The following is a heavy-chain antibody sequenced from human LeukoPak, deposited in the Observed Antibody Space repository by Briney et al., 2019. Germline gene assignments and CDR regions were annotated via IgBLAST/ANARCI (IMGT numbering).Heavy chain of an antibody. J-gene: IGHJ3*02. CDR2: IKQDGSEK. CDR1: GFTLSSYW. V-gene: IGHV3-7*01. D-gene: IGHD6-19*01. CDR3: ASRRSGWPNDAFDI. Sequence: PGGSLRLSCAASGFTLSSYWMSWVRQAPGKGLEWVASIKQDGSEKYYVDSVKGRFTISRDNAKNSLYLQMNSLRVEDTALYYCASRRSGWPNDAFDIWGQGTMVTVTS.